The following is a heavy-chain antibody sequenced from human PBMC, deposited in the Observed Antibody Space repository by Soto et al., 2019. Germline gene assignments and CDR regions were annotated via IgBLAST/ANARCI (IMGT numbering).Heavy chain of an antibody. CDR3: GRKREGTTFDK. V-gene: IGHV4-39*01. J-gene: IGHJ4*02. CDR1: GGSISSSSYY. Sequence: SETLSLTCTVSGGSISSSSYYWGWIRQPPGKGLEWIGSIYYSGSTYYNPSLKSRVTISVDTSKNQFSLKLRSVTAADTAVYYWGRKREGTTFDKWGQGTLVTVSS. CDR2: IYYSGST. D-gene: IGHD1-1*01.